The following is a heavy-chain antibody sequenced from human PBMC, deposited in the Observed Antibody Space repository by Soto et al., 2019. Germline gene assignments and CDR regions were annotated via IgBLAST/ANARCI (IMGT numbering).Heavy chain of an antibody. CDR1: GFSLSTSGVG. V-gene: IGHV2-5*01. Sequence: QITLKESGPTLVKPTQTLTLTCTFSGFSLSTSGVGVGWIRQPPGKALEWLALIYWNDDKRYSPSLKSRLTITKDTSKNQGVLTVTNMDPVATATYYFAHRRILARIGGGVWFDPWGQGTLVTVSS. J-gene: IGHJ5*02. CDR2: IYWNDDK. CDR3: AHRRILARIGGGVWFDP. D-gene: IGHD3-10*01.